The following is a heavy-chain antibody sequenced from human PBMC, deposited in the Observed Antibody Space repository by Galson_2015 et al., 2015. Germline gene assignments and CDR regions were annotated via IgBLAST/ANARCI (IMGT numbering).Heavy chain of an antibody. CDR1: GFTFSSYW. CDR2: IKQDGSEK. V-gene: IGHV3-7*05. Sequence: SLRLSCAASGFTFSSYWMSWVCQAPGKGLEWVANIKQDGSEKYYVDSVKGRFTISRDNAKNSLYLQMNSLRAEDTAVYYCARGGGYSGYELLVYWGQGTLVTVSS. CDR3: ARGGGYSGYELLVY. J-gene: IGHJ4*02. D-gene: IGHD5-12*01.